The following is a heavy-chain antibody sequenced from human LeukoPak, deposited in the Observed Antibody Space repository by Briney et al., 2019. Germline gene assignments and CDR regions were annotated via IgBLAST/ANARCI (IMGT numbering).Heavy chain of an antibody. Sequence: LRLSCADSGLTFSSHAMSWVRQAPGKGLEWIGSIYYSGSTYYNPSLKSRVTISADTSKNQFSLKLSSVTAADTAVYYCANIPQSSGWYEYFQHWGQGTLVTVSS. D-gene: IGHD6-19*01. V-gene: IGHV4-30-2*03. J-gene: IGHJ1*01. CDR1: GLTFSSHA. CDR3: ANIPQSSGWYEYFQH. CDR2: IYYSGST.